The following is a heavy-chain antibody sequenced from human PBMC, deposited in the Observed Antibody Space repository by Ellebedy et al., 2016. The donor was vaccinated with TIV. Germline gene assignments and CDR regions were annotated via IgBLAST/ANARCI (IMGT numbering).Heavy chain of an antibody. D-gene: IGHD2-21*02. CDR3: ARAPTAIFAHFYYYYYYMDV. J-gene: IGHJ6*03. V-gene: IGHV3-23*01. CDR1: GFTFSSYA. Sequence: GGSLRLXXPASGFTFSSYAMSWVRQAPGRRLEWVSAISGSGGSTHYVDSVRGRFTISRDNSKNTLYLQMTSLRAEDTAVYYCARAPTAIFAHFYYYYYYMDVWGKGTTVTVSS. CDR2: ISGSGGST.